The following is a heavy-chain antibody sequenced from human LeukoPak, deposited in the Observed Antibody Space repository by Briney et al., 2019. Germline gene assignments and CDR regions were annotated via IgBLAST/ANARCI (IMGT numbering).Heavy chain of an antibody. CDR2: IYTSGST. J-gene: IGHJ5*02. V-gene: IGHV4-61*02. D-gene: IGHD3-22*01. CDR1: GGSISSGSYY. Sequence: SETLSLTCTVSGGSISSGSYYWSWIRQPAGKGLEWIGRIYTSGSTNYNPSLKSRVTISVDTSKNQFSLKLSSVTAADTAVYYCAREGKDSSGYYYESWFDPWGQGTPVTVSS. CDR3: AREGKDSSGYYYESWFDP.